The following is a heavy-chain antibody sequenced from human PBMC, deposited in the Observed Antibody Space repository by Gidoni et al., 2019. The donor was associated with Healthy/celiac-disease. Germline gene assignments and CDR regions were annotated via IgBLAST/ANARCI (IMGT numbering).Heavy chain of an antibody. CDR1: GYTFPSYD. CDR3: ARGVLRFLEWLFNYGMDV. V-gene: IGHV1-8*01. D-gene: IGHD3-3*01. CDR2: MNPNSGNT. J-gene: IGHJ6*02. Sequence: QVQLVQSGAEVKKPGASVKVSCKASGYTFPSYDINWVRQATGQGLEWMGWMNPNSGNTGYAQKFQGRVTMTRNTSISTAYMELSSLRSEDTAVYYCARGVLRFLEWLFNYGMDVWGQGTTVTVSS.